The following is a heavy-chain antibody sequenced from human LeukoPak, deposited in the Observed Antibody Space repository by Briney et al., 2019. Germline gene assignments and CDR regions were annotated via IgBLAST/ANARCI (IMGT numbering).Heavy chain of an antibody. V-gene: IGHV1-69*05. Sequence: ASVKVSCKASGGTFSSYAISWVRQAPGQGLEWMGGIIPIFGTANYAQKFQGRVTMTRDMSTSTVYMGLSSLRSEDTAVYYCARRAEYDILTGYSLDYWGQGTLVTVSS. D-gene: IGHD3-9*01. J-gene: IGHJ4*02. CDR2: IIPIFGTA. CDR3: ARRAEYDILTGYSLDY. CDR1: GGTFSSYA.